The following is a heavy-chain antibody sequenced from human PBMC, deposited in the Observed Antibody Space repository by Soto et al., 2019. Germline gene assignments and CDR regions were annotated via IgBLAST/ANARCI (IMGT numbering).Heavy chain of an antibody. D-gene: IGHD2-15*01. V-gene: IGHV1-69*13. CDR1: GGTFSSYA. CDR3: AGSNGGYCSGGSCRRYLGYYFDY. CDR2: FIPIFGTA. J-gene: IGHJ4*02. Sequence: GASVKVSCKASGGTFSSYAISWVRQAPGQGLEWMGGFIPIFGTANYARKFQGRVTITADESTSTAYMELSSLRSEDTAVYYCAGSNGGYCSGGSCRRYLGYYFDYWGQGTLVTVSS.